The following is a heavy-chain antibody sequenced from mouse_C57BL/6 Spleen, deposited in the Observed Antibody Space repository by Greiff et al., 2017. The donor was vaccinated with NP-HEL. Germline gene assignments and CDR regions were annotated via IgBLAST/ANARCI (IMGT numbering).Heavy chain of an antibody. V-gene: IGHV1-82*01. CDR3: ARPKLGRGGYWYFDV. Sequence: QVQLKQSGPELVKPGASVKISCKASGYAFSSSWMNWVKQRPGKGLEWIGRIYPGDGDTNYNGKFKGKATLTADKSSSTAYMQLSSLTSEDSAVYFCARPKLGRGGYWYFDVWGTGTTVTVSS. J-gene: IGHJ1*03. D-gene: IGHD4-1*01. CDR2: IYPGDGDT. CDR1: GYAFSSSW.